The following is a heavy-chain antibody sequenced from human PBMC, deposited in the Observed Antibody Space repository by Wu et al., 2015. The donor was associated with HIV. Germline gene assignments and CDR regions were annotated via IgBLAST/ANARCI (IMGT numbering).Heavy chain of an antibody. D-gene: IGHD2-21*01. V-gene: IGHV1-2*02. CDR3: ASGIQAGGANY. Sequence: QVQLVQSGAEVKRPGASVRVSCKTSGYSFTAYFLHWVRQAPGQGLEFVGRLNPNTGATDFAEKFQGRVTVTRDTSISTAYMEVYGLRPEDTAVYYCASGIQAGGANYWGQGTPGHRLL. CDR2: LNPNTGAT. CDR1: GYSFTAYF. J-gene: IGHJ4*02.